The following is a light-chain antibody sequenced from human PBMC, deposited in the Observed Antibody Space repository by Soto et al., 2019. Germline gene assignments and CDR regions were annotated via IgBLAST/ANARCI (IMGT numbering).Light chain of an antibody. Sequence: QSALTQPASVSGSPGQSITISCTGTSSDVGSYNLVSWYQQYPGKAPKVMIYEDTKRPSGVSNRFSGSKSGNTASLTISGLQAEDEADYYCYSYAGSSTLVFGGGTKLTVL. J-gene: IGLJ2*01. V-gene: IGLV2-23*01. CDR1: SSDVGSYNL. CDR2: EDT. CDR3: YSYAGSSTLV.